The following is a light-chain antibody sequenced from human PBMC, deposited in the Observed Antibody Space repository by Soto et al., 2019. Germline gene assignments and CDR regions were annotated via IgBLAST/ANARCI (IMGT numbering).Light chain of an antibody. Sequence: DIQLTQSPATLSASVGDRVTITCRASQRITNYLAWYQQKTGKAPNLLIYDASTLESGVPSRFSGSGSGTDFTLTISSLQPDDFATYHCQQYDSLITFGQGTRLEIK. V-gene: IGKV1-5*01. CDR1: QRITNY. J-gene: IGKJ5*01. CDR2: DAS. CDR3: QQYDSLIT.